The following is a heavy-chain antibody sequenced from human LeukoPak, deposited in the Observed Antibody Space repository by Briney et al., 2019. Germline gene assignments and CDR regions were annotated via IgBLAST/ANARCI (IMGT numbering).Heavy chain of an antibody. CDR3: AKDLSLTPPEWLVREDQGYFDY. D-gene: IGHD6-19*01. CDR2: ISYDGSNK. Sequence: GGSLRLSCAASGFTFSSYGMHWVRQAPGKGLEWVAVISYDGSNKYYADSVKGRFTISRDNSKNTLYLQMNSLRAEDTAVYYCAKDLSLTPPEWLVREDQGYFDYWGQGTLVTVSS. J-gene: IGHJ4*02. V-gene: IGHV3-30*18. CDR1: GFTFSSYG.